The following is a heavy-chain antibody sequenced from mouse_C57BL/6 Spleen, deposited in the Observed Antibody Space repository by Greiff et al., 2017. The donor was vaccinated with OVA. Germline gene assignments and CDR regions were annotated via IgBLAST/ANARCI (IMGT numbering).Heavy chain of an antibody. J-gene: IGHJ4*01. CDR2: INPNNGGT. CDR1: GSTFTDSN. V-gene: IGHV1-18*01. D-gene: IGHD2-2*01. Sequence: EVQLQQSGPELVKPGASVKIPCKASGSTFTDSNMDWVKQSHGTSLEWIGDINPNNGGTIYNQKFKGKATLTVDKSSSTAYMELLSLTSEDTAVYYCARRWLPYYYAMDYWGQGTSVTVSS. CDR3: ARRWLPYYYAMDY.